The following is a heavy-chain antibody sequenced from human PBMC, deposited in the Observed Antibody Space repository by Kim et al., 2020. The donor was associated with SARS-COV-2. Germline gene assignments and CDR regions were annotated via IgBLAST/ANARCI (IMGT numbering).Heavy chain of an antibody. D-gene: IGHD1-20*01. CDR2: VIPIFGTG. Sequence: SVKVSCKASGGTFSTFAISWVRRAPGQGLEWMGGVIPIFGTGNYAQNFQGRVTITADESTSTAYMELSSLRSEDTAVYYCARATSYNLNPGYYDAFDIWGQGTMVTVSS. CDR3: ARATSYNLNPGYYDAFDI. V-gene: IGHV1-69*13. CDR1: GGTFSTFA. J-gene: IGHJ3*02.